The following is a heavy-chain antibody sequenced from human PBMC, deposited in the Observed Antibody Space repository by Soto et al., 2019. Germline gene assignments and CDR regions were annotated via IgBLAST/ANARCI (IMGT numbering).Heavy chain of an antibody. CDR1: GGSISSYY. CDR3: ARDSTYYDFLTCYQPKNWFDP. D-gene: IGHD3-9*01. V-gene: IGHV4-59*01. CDR2: IYYSGST. Sequence: SETLSLTCTVSGGSISSYYWNWILQPPWKGLEWIGYIYYSGSTNYNPSLKSRVTISVDTSKNQFSLKLSSVTAADTAVYFCARDSTYYDFLTCYQPKNWFDPWGQGTLVTVSS. J-gene: IGHJ5*02.